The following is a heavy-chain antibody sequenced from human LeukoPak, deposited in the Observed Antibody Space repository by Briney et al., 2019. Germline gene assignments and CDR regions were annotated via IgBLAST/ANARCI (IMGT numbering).Heavy chain of an antibody. CDR3: AKWYYWNYAGMDV. J-gene: IGHJ6*02. CDR2: IIGIGGST. CDR1: GFTFSSYA. Sequence: GGSLRLSCAASGFTFSSYAMSWVRQAPGKGLEWVSAIIGIGGSTYYADSVKGRFTIARDNSKNTLYLQMNSLRAEGTAVYYCAKWYYWNYAGMDVWGQGTTVTVSS. V-gene: IGHV3-23*01. D-gene: IGHD1-7*01.